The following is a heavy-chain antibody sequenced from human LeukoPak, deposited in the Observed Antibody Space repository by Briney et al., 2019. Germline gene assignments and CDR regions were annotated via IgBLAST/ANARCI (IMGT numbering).Heavy chain of an antibody. J-gene: IGHJ4*02. CDR1: GFIFSDYY. D-gene: IGHD6-19*01. V-gene: IGHV3-11*05. Sequence: GWSLRLSCAASGFIFSDYYMSWICQAPGKGLEFVSNISRSSSFTNYADSVKGRFPISRDNAKNSLYLQMDSLRVEDTAFYYCAKDNRRHYTSGPNPDSLHWGQGALVTVSS. CDR3: AKDNRRHYTSGPNPDSLH. CDR2: ISRSSSFT.